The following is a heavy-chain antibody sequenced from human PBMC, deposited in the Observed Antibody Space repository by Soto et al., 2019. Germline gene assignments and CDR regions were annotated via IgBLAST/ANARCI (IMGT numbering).Heavy chain of an antibody. CDR3: ARGRTDYGGNSLNWYFDL. CDR2: MNPNSGNT. D-gene: IGHD4-17*01. CDR1: GYTFTSYD. V-gene: IGHV1-8*01. Sequence: QVQLVQSGAEVKKPGASVKVSCKASGYTFTSYDINWVRQATGQGLEWMGWMNPNSGNTGYAQKFQGRVTMTRNTSIRTAYMELSSLRSEDTAVYYCARGRTDYGGNSLNWYFDLWGRGTLVTVSS. J-gene: IGHJ2*01.